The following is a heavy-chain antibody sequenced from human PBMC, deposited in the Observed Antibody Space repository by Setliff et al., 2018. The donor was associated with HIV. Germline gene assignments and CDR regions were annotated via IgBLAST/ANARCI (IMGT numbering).Heavy chain of an antibody. CDR3: ARLRAAGTVHYFDP. V-gene: IGHV4-39*01. Sequence: PSETLSLTCAVSGGSIRNIDYFWGWIRQPPGKGLEWLGNIGNIYYGGTTYYNPSLKGRITISVFTSSQQLSLTLTSVTPADTAVYYCARLRAAGTVHYFDPWGQGTQVTVSS. CDR1: GGSIRNIDYF. CDR2: IYYGGTT. D-gene: IGHD6-13*01. J-gene: IGHJ5*02.